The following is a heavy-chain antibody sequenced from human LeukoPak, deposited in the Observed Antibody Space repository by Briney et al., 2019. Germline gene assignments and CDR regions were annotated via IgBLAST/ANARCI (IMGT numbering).Heavy chain of an antibody. D-gene: IGHD5-18*01. CDR3: ARDAADTAMVTFLDY. CDR2: ISSSSSTI. Sequence: GGSLRLSCAASGFTFSSYNMNWVRQAPGKGLEWVSYISSSSSTIYYADSVKGRFTISRDNAKNSLYLQMNSLRAEDTAVYYCARDAADTAMVTFLDYWGQGTLVTVSS. V-gene: IGHV3-48*01. J-gene: IGHJ4*02. CDR1: GFTFSSYN.